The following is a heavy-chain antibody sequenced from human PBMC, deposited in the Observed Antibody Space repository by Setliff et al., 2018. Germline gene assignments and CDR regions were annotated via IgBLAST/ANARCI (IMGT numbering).Heavy chain of an antibody. CDR2: ISTSESS. CDR3: ARPMVQPKLRAFDI. D-gene: IGHD3-10*01. Sequence: SETLSLTCTVSGGSISSGSYYWSWSRQPGGKGLEWIGRISTSESSNYNPSLNSRVTISLDTSKNQFSLKLSSVTAADASVYYCARPMVQPKLRAFDIWGQGTMVTVSS. CDR1: GGSISSGSYY. V-gene: IGHV4-61*02. J-gene: IGHJ3*02.